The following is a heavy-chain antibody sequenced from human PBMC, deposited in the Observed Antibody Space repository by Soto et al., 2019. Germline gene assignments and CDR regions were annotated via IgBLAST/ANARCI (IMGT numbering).Heavy chain of an antibody. Sequence: ASVKVSCKVSGYTLTELSMRWVRQAPGKGLEWMGGFDPEDGETIYAQKFQGRVTMTEDTSTDTAYMELSSLRSEDTAVYYCATLRDWNGFRGVFDYWGQGTLVTVSS. CDR2: FDPEDGET. CDR1: GYTLTELS. CDR3: ATLRDWNGFRGVFDY. D-gene: IGHD1-1*01. V-gene: IGHV1-24*01. J-gene: IGHJ4*02.